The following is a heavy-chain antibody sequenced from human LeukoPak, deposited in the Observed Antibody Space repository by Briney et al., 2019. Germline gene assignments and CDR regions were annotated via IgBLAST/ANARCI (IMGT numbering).Heavy chain of an antibody. D-gene: IGHD5-12*01. J-gene: IGHJ4*02. V-gene: IGHV1-69*04. CDR2: IIPILGIA. Sequence: ASVKVSCKASGYTFTSYDISWVRRAPGQGLEWMGRIIPILGIANYAQKFQGRVTITADKSTSTAYMELSSLRSEDTAVYYCAVPLWLRPEGHFDYWGQGTLVTVSS. CDR1: GYTFTSYD. CDR3: AVPLWLRPEGHFDY.